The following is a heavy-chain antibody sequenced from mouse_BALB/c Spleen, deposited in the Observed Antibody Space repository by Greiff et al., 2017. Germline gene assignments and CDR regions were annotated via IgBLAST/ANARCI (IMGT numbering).Heavy chain of an antibody. V-gene: IGHV1-4*02. Sequence: QVQLQQSAAELARPGASVKMSCKASGYTFTSYTMHWVKQRPGQGLEWIGYINPSSGYTEYNQKFKDKTTLTADKSSSTAYMQLSSLTSEDSAVYYCARDGYYDYAMDYWGQGTSVTVSS. CDR1: GYTFTSYT. D-gene: IGHD2-3*01. CDR3: ARDGYYDYAMDY. CDR2: INPSSGYT. J-gene: IGHJ4*01.